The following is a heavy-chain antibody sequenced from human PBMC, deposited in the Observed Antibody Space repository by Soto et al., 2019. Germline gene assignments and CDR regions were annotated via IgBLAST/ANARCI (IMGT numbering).Heavy chain of an antibody. J-gene: IGHJ4*02. V-gene: IGHV3-23*01. CDR2: ISGSGGST. CDR1: VFTFSSYA. CDR3: AKDPPHYYDSSGYYYVY. D-gene: IGHD3-22*01. Sequence: GGSLRLSCAASVFTFSSYAMSCVRHAPGKWLEWVSAISGSGGSTYYADSVKGRFTISRDNSKNTLYLQMNSLRAEDTAVYYCAKDPPHYYDSSGYYYVYWGQGTLVTVS.